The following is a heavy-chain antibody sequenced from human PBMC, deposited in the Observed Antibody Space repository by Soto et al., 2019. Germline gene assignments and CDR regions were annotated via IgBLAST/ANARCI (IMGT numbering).Heavy chain of an antibody. CDR3: ARAKDIVVVVAPRHGMDV. D-gene: IGHD2-15*01. J-gene: IGHJ6*02. Sequence: GGSLRLSCAASGFTFSSYGMHWVRQAPGKGLEWVAVIWYDGSNKYYADSVKGRFTISRDNSKNTLYLQMNSLRAEDTAVYYCARAKDIVVVVAPRHGMDVWGQGTTVTVSS. CDR1: GFTFSSYG. V-gene: IGHV3-33*01. CDR2: IWYDGSNK.